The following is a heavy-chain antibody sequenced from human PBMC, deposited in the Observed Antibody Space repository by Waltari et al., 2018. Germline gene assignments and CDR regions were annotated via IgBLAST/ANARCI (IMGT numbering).Heavy chain of an antibody. V-gene: IGHV1-69-2*01. CDR1: GDKFTDHY. CDR2: VDPEDGES. J-gene: IGHJ4*02. Sequence: EVQLVQSGAEVKKPGATVKISCKASGDKFTDHYGHWVQQAPGKGREWVGRVDPEDGESVYAEKFQGRLTITADTSTDTAYIELSTLRSEDTALFYCATERPQMVFPPLQYWGQGTLVTVSS. CDR3: ATERPQMVFPPLQY. D-gene: IGHD2-8*01.